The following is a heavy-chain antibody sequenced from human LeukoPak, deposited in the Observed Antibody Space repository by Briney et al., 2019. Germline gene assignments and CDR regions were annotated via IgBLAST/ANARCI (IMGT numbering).Heavy chain of an antibody. CDR3: AKGGYSGYDLRFDY. CDR1: GFTLSSYG. Sequence: GSLRPSCAAAGFTLSSYGMHWVRQAPGKGLEWVAVIWYDGSNKYYADSVKGRFTISRDNSKNTLYLQMNSLRAEDTAVYYCAKGGYSGYDLRFDYWGQGTLVTVSS. J-gene: IGHJ4*02. CDR2: IWYDGSNK. D-gene: IGHD5-12*01. V-gene: IGHV3-33*06.